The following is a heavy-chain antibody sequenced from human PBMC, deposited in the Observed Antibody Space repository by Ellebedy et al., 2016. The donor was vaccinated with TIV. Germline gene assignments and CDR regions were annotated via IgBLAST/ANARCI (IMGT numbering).Heavy chain of an antibody. CDR1: GGSISSSSYY. J-gene: IGHJ4*02. Sequence: SETLSLTCTVSGGSISSSSYYWGWIRQPPGKGLEWIGSIYYSGSTYYNPSLKSRVTISVDTSKNQFSLKLSSVTATDTAVYYCARGREWIQLWLRGHHLYFDYWGQGTLVTVSS. V-gene: IGHV4-39*01. CDR3: ARGREWIQLWLRGHHLYFDY. D-gene: IGHD5-18*01. CDR2: IYYSGST.